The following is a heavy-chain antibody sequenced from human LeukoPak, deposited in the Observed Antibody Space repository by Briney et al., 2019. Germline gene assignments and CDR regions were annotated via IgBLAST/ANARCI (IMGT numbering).Heavy chain of an antibody. CDR1: GFTFSSYS. CDR3: ARVLTGIVGATGYYFDY. J-gene: IGHJ4*02. Sequence: GGSLRLSCAASGFTFSSYSMNWVRQAPGKGLEWVSSISSSSSYIYYADSVKGRFTISRDNAKNSLYLQMNSLRAEDTAVYYCARVLTGIVGATGYYFDYWCQGTLVTVSS. CDR2: ISSSSSYI. D-gene: IGHD1-26*01. V-gene: IGHV3-21*01.